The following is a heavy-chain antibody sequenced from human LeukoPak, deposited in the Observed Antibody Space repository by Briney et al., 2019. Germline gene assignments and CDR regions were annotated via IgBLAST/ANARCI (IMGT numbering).Heavy chain of an antibody. J-gene: IGHJ4*02. CDR2: ISSKANSYAT. CDR3: TRSFGESDSKAGGNFDY. V-gene: IGHV3-73*01. Sequence: GGSLTLSCPASGFTFSGSAMHWVRQPAGKGLEWVGRISSKANSYATAYDESVKGKFTISRDDSKTEAYLQMNSLKTEDTAVYYCTRSFGESDSKAGGNFDYWGQGTLVTVSS. D-gene: IGHD3-10*01. CDR1: GFTFSGSA.